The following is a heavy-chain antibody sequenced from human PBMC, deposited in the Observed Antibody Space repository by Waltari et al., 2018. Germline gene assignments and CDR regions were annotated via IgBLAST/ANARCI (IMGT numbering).Heavy chain of an antibody. D-gene: IGHD3-22*01. CDR1: GFTFITSA. Sequence: EVHLLASGGGLAQPGGSPRPHCAASGFTFITSAMSWVRQAPGKGLEWVSGISDSGVITKYADSVKGRFTVSRDNSKNTVFLQLNSLRAEDTAIYYCARHLYSIDYLELGNWGQGTLVTVSS. J-gene: IGHJ4*02. CDR2: ISDSGVIT. V-gene: IGHV3-23*01. CDR3: ARHLYSIDYLELGN.